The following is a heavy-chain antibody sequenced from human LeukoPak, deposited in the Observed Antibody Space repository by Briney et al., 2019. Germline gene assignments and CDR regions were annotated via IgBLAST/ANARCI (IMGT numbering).Heavy chain of an antibody. CDR2: IRYDGSNK. D-gene: IGHD3-16*01. CDR1: GFTFSSYG. V-gene: IGHV3-30*02. Sequence: PGGSLRLSCAASGFTFSSYGMHWVRQAPGKGLEWVAFIRYDGSNKYYADSVKGRFTISRDISKNTLYLQMNSLRAEDTAVYYCAKDLGDYVWGGPDYWGQGTLVTVSS. CDR3: AKDLGDYVWGGPDY. J-gene: IGHJ4*02.